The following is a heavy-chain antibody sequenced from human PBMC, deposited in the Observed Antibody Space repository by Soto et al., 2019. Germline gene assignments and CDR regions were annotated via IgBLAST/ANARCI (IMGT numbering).Heavy chain of an antibody. CDR2: ISGSGGST. D-gene: IGHD5-18*01. J-gene: IGHJ6*02. V-gene: IGHV3-23*01. CDR1: GFTFSSYA. Sequence: GGSLRLSCAASGFTFSSYAMSSVRQAPGKGLEWVSAISGSGGSTYYADSVKGRFTISRDNSKNTLYLQMNSLRAEDTAVYYCGNSGGDFSYGFYYYYGMDVWGQGTTVTVSS. CDR3: GNSGGDFSYGFYYYYGMDV.